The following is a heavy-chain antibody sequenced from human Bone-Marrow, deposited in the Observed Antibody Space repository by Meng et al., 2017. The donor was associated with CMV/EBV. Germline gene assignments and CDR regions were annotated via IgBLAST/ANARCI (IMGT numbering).Heavy chain of an antibody. CDR1: GYTFTGYY. D-gene: IGHD3-22*01. J-gene: IGHJ4*02. CDR2: INPNSGGT. CDR3: ARVEIWYDSSGYYLSY. V-gene: IGHV1-2*02. Sequence: ASVKVSCKASGYTFTGYYMHWVRQAPGQGLEWMGWINPNSGGTNYAQKFQGRVTMTRDTSISTAYMELSRLRSDDTAVYYCARVEIWYDSSGYYLSYWGQGTLVTVYS.